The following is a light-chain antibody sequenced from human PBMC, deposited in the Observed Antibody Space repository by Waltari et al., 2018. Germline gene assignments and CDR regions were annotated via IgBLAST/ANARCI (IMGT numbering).Light chain of an antibody. CDR1: SNDVGGYNS. CDR3: SSQSSNDVVL. J-gene: IGLJ2*01. V-gene: IGLV2-14*01. Sequence: QSALTQPASVSGSPGQSVTIFCAGTSNDVGGYNSVSWYQEHPGQAPRVIIYDVSDRPSGVFDRLSGSKSGNTASLTISGLQAEDEADYYFSSQSSNDVVLFGGGTKLTVL. CDR2: DVS.